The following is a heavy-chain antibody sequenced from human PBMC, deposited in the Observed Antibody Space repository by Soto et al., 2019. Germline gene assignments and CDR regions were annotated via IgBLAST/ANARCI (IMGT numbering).Heavy chain of an antibody. CDR1: GFTFDDYA. J-gene: IGHJ3*02. CDR3: AKERHDFWSGRDAFDI. Sequence: EVQLVESGGGLVQPGRSLRLSCAASGFTFDDYAMHWVRQAPGKGLEWVSGISWNSGSIGYADSVKGRFTISRDNAKNSLYLQMNSLRAEDTALYYCAKERHDFWSGRDAFDIWGQGTMVTVSS. CDR2: ISWNSGSI. D-gene: IGHD3-3*01. V-gene: IGHV3-9*01.